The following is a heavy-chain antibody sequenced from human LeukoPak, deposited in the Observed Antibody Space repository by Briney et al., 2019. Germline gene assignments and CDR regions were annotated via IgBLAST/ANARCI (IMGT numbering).Heavy chain of an antibody. V-gene: IGHV1-2*02. Sequence: ASVKVSCKASGYTFTGYYMHWVRQAPGQGLEWMGWINPNSGGTNYAQKFQGRVTMTRDTSISTAYMELSRLRSDDTAVYYCAGDQLYSNYGYYYYYYMDVWGKGTTVTVSS. CDR2: INPNSGGT. J-gene: IGHJ6*03. CDR3: AGDQLYSNYGYYYYYYMDV. D-gene: IGHD4-11*01. CDR1: GYTFTGYY.